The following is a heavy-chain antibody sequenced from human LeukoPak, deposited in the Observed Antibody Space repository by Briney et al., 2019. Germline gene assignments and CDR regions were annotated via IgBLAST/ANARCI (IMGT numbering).Heavy chain of an antibody. J-gene: IGHJ4*02. CDR1: GFTFSSYA. CDR2: ISGSGGST. Sequence: GGSLRLSCAASGFTFSSYAMSWVRQAPGKGLEWVSAISGSGGSTYYADSVKGRFTISRDNSKNTLYLQMNSLRAEDTAVYYCAKLYYYGSGSNYYFDYWGQGTLATVSS. V-gene: IGHV3-23*01. D-gene: IGHD3-10*01. CDR3: AKLYYYGSGSNYYFDY.